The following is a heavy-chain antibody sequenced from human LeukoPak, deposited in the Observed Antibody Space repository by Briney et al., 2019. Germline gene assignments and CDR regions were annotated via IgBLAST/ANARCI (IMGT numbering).Heavy chain of an antibody. CDR3: ARWYYSGWAFDY. CDR1: GGTISSYY. Sequence: PSETLSLTCTVSGGTISSYYWNWIRQPPGNGLEWIGDIHDSGSTKYNPSLKRRVTISVETSKNQFSLKLSSVTAADTAVYYCARWYYSGWAFDYWGQGTLVTGSS. V-gene: IGHV4-59*08. CDR2: IHDSGST. D-gene: IGHD6-19*01. J-gene: IGHJ4*02.